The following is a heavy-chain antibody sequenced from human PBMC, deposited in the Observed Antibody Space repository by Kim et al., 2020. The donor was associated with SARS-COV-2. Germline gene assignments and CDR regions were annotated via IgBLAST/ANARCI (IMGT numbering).Heavy chain of an antibody. CDR3: AREGGGVVGATGFFDY. Sequence: ASVKVSCKASGYTFTSYGISWVRQAPGQGLEWMGWISAYNGNTNYAQKLQGRVTMTTDTSTSTAYMELRSLRSDDTAVYYCAREGGGVVGATGFFDYWGQEPWSPSPQ. J-gene: IGHJ4*01. CDR2: ISAYNGNT. CDR1: GYTFTSYG. D-gene: IGHD1-26*01. V-gene: IGHV1-18*01.